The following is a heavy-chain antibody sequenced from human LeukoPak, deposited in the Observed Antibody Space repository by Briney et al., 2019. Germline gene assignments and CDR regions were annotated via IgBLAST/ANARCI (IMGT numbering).Heavy chain of an antibody. J-gene: IGHJ4*02. V-gene: IGHV3-48*02. D-gene: IGHD3-9*01. Sequence: SGGSLRLSCEASGFPFCSYVMSWVRRAPGKGLEWIAYINHNAEMIFYPDFVKGRFTISRDNAKNSLYLQMNALRYEDTAIYYCARDHDWAFDLWGQGTLVTVSS. CDR3: ARDHDWAFDL. CDR2: INHNAEMI. CDR1: GFPFCSYV.